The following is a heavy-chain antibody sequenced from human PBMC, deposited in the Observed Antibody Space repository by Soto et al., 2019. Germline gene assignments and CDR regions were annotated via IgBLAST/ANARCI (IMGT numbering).Heavy chain of an antibody. Sequence: GASVKVSWKASGYAFTGYCLHWVRQAPGQGLEWMGWINPNRGDTSYAQKFQGRVAMTRNMSTSTVYLELRSLKSDDTAVFYCARDAHFWGHGSLDTVSS. CDR3: ARDAHF. CDR1: GYAFTGYC. V-gene: IGHV1-2*02. D-gene: IGHD3-3*02. CDR2: INPNRGDT. J-gene: IGHJ4*03.